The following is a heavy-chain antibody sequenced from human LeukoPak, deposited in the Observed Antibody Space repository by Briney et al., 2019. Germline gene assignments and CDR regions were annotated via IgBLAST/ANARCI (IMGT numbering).Heavy chain of an antibody. CDR1: GFTFSAYS. V-gene: IGHV3-21*01. D-gene: IGHD1-26*01. Sequence: GGSLRLSCAASGFTFSAYSMNWVRQAPGKGLEWVSSISTTGSYIYYADSVKGRFTISRDNAKNSLYLQMSSLRAEDTAVYYCAKNRGAGSHYYYHMNVWGKGTTVTVSS. CDR2: ISTTGSYI. CDR3: AKNRGAGSHYYYHMNV. J-gene: IGHJ6*03.